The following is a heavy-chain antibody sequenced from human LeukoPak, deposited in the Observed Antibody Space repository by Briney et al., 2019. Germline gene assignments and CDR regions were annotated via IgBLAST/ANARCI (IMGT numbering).Heavy chain of an antibody. J-gene: IGHJ4*02. Sequence: PGGSLRLSCAASGFTFSSYAMGWVRQAPGKGPEWVSIISGSGDSTHYADSVEGRFIISRDNSRNTVYVQMNSLRAEDTGVYYCAKESPSFDYWGQGTLVTVSS. CDR3: AKESPSFDY. V-gene: IGHV3-23*01. CDR2: ISGSGDST. CDR1: GFTFSSYA.